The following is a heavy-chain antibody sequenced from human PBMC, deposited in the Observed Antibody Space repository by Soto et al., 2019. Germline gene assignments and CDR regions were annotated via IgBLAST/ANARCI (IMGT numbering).Heavy chain of an antibody. V-gene: IGHV4-61*01. CDR3: ARGIEGWYQGRYYYGMDV. Sequence: QVQLQESGPGLVKPSETLSLTCTVSGGSVSSGSYYWSWIRQPPGKGLEWIGYIYYSGSTNHNPSLKSRVTTSVNTSKNQFSLKLSSVTAADTAVYYCARGIEGWYQGRYYYGMDVWGQGTTVTVSS. CDR2: IYYSGST. J-gene: IGHJ6*02. CDR1: GGSVSSGSYY. D-gene: IGHD6-19*01.